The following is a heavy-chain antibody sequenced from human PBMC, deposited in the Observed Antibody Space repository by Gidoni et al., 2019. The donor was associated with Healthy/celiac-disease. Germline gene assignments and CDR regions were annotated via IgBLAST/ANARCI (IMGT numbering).Heavy chain of an antibody. V-gene: IGHV3-48*01. CDR2: ISSSSSTI. CDR3: ARGPFNSYWYFDL. Sequence: EVQLVEAGGGLVRPGGSLRFAGAAPGFTFSSYSRNWVRQTPGKGLEWVSYISSSSSTIYYADSVKGRFTTSRDNAKNSLYLQMNSLRAEDTAVYYCARGPFNSYWYFDLWGRGTLVTVSS. J-gene: IGHJ2*01. CDR1: GFTFSSYS.